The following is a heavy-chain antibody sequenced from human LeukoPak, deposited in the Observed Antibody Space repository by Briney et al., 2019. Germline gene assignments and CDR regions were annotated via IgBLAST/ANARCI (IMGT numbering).Heavy chain of an antibody. V-gene: IGHV4-34*01. J-gene: IGHJ5*02. CDR1: GGSFSGYY. D-gene: IGHD6-19*01. CDR3: ARAYHSSGGLGWFDP. CDR2: ISHTGST. Sequence: SETLSLTCAVYGGSFSGYYWSWIRHPPGKGLEWIGEISHTGSTNYNPSLKSRVTISVDTSKNQFSLKLTSVTAADTALYYCARAYHSSGGLGWFDPWGQGTLVTVSS.